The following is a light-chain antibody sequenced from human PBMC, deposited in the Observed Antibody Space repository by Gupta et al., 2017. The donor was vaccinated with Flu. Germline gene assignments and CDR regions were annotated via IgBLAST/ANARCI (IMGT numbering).Light chain of an antibody. CDR3: SSYAGSYIWV. J-gene: IGLJ3*02. CDR2: EVT. V-gene: IGLV2-8*01. CDR1: SSDVGRYDY. Sequence: QSALTQPPSASGSPGQSVTISCTGTSSDVGRYDYVSWYQQHPGKAPKVLIYEVTKRPSGVPERFSASKSGNTASLTVSGLHAEDEADYYCSSYAGSYIWVFGGGTKLTVL.